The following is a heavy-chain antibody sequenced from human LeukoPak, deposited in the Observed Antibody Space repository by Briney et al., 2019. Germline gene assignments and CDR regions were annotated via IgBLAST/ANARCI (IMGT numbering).Heavy chain of an antibody. CDR3: ARHSSSLGAYYYYYMDV. Sequence: PGESLKISRKGSGYSFAGYWIGWVRQMPGKGLEWMGIIYPGDSDTRYSPSFQGQVTISAGKSISTAYLQWSSLKASDTAMYYCARHSSSLGAYYYYYMDVWGKGTTVTVSS. J-gene: IGHJ6*03. CDR1: GYSFAGYW. V-gene: IGHV5-51*01. CDR2: IYPGDSDT. D-gene: IGHD6-6*01.